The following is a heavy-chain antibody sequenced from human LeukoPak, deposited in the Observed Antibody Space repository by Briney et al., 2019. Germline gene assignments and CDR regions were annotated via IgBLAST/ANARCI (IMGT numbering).Heavy chain of an antibody. V-gene: IGHV4-61*08. CDR2: MYYSGNS. CDR1: GVSVGSAGYY. Sequence: SETLSLTCSVSGVSVGSAGYYWTWIRQPPGKGLEWIGYMYYSGNSNYNPFLKSRVTISVDTSKNQFSLKLSSVTAADTAVYYCARSRRITMVRGVIRGFDPWGQGTLVTVSS. CDR3: ARSRRITMVRGVIRGFDP. D-gene: IGHD3-10*01. J-gene: IGHJ5*02.